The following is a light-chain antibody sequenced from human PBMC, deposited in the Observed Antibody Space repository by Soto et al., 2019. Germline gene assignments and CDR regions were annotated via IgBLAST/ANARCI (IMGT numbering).Light chain of an antibody. CDR2: YIS. CDR3: QLHNQWPIT. CDR1: QNIGSN. V-gene: IGKV3D-15*01. J-gene: IGKJ5*01. Sequence: EVVRTPSPSTLSASPGHRVILSCTASQNIGSNLAWYQQRPGQAPRLLIYYISTRATGIPARFSGSGSGTEFTLTINSLQSEDSAVYYCQLHNQWPITFGQGTRLENK.